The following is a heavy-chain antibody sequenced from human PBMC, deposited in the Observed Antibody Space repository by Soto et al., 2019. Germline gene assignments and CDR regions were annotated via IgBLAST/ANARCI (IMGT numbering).Heavy chain of an antibody. V-gene: IGHV3-48*02. D-gene: IGHD2-15*01. Sequence: PGGSLRLSCAASGFTLRTYSMNWARQAPGKGLEWVSYISSSSSTIYYADSVKGRFTISRDNAKNSLYLQMNCLRDEDTAVYYCARGAPDCSGGSCFGADYWGQGTPVTVSS. J-gene: IGHJ4*02. CDR1: GFTLRTYS. CDR2: ISSSSSTI. CDR3: ARGAPDCSGGSCFGADY.